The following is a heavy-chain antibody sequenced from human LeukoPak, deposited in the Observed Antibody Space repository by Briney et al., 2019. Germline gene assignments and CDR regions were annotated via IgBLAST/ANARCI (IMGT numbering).Heavy chain of an antibody. Sequence: GASVKVSCKASGYTFTSYAISWVRQAPGQGLEWMGWINPNSGGTNYAQKFQGRVTMTRDTSISTAYMELSRLRSDDTAVYYCARDTAINYYDFWSGYSYWGQGTLVTVSS. J-gene: IGHJ4*02. CDR1: GYTFTSYA. D-gene: IGHD3-3*01. V-gene: IGHV1-2*02. CDR3: ARDTAINYYDFWSGYSY. CDR2: INPNSGGT.